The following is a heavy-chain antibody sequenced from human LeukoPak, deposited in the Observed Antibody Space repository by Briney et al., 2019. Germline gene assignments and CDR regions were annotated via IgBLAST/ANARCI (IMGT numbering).Heavy chain of an antibody. Sequence: PGGSLRLSCEASGFTFDDYTMHWVRQAPGKGLGWVSLISWDGGTTYYADSVKGRFTISRDNAKNSLYLQMNSLRAEDTAVYYCAREGDDCSSTTCYDYWGQGTLVTVSS. V-gene: IGHV3-43*01. CDR1: GFTFDDYT. CDR3: AREGDDCSSTTCYDY. CDR2: ISWDGGTT. D-gene: IGHD2-2*01. J-gene: IGHJ4*02.